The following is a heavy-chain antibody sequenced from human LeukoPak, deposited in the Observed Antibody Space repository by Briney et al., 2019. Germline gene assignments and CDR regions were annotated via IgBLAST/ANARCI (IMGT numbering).Heavy chain of an antibody. D-gene: IGHD3-10*01. CDR3: ARVYGDGSGYWTY. CDR2: ITAFNGNT. CDR1: GYTFNNYG. Sequence: GASVKVSCKASGYTFNNYGITWVRQAPGKGLEWMGWITAFNGNTKYAQKAQGRVAMTTDTSTSTAYMELTSLRSDDTAVYYGARVYGDGSGYWTYWGQGTLVTVSS. V-gene: IGHV1-18*01. J-gene: IGHJ4*02.